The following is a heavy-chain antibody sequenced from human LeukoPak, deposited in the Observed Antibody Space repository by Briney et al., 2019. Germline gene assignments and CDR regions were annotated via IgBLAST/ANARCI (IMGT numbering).Heavy chain of an antibody. V-gene: IGHV3-48*03. CDR1: GFTFSSYE. CDR3: ARARVIDY. J-gene: IGHJ4*02. CDR2: ISSYGGTI. D-gene: IGHD2-21*01. Sequence: GGSLKLSCEASGFTFSSYEMNWVRQAPGKGLEWVSYISSYGGTIYYADSVKGRFTISRDNAKNSLYLQMNSLRAEDTAVYYCARARVIDYWGQGTLVTVSS.